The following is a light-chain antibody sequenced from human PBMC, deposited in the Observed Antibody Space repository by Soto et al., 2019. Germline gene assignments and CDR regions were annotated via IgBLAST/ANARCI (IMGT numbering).Light chain of an antibody. V-gene: IGKV3-15*01. CDR1: QSVSNN. Sequence: ILMTQSPATLSVSPGERATLSCRASQSVSNNLAWYQQKPGQAPRLLIYDASTRDTGIPARFSGSGSGTEFILTISGLQYEDFAVYYCQQYNNWPPWTFGQGTKVEIK. CDR3: QQYNNWPPWT. J-gene: IGKJ1*01. CDR2: DAS.